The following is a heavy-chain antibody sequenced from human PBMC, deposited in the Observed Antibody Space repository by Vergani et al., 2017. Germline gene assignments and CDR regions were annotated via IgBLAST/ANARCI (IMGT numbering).Heavy chain of an antibody. V-gene: IGHV3-33*01. D-gene: IGHD1-14*01. CDR2: TWYDGNNK. CDR1: GFTFTQYV. Sequence: QVQLVESGGGVVQRGRSLRLSCAASGFTFTQYVMHWVCQAPGKGLEGVTVTWYDGNNKQYADSVQGRLTISRDNSKSTMYLQMNSLRDEDTGVYYCARDLRLLYNRFDPWGQGTLVTVSS. J-gene: IGHJ5*02. CDR3: ARDLRLLYNRFDP.